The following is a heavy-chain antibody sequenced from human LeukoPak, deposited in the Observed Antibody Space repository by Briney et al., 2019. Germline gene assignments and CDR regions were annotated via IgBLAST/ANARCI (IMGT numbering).Heavy chain of an antibody. CDR3: ASSKGAGKI. CDR2: ISSSSSYI. D-gene: IGHD3-16*01. CDR1: GFPFSSYS. V-gene: IGHV3-21*01. Sequence: GGSLSLPCAASGFPFSSYSVIGARQAPGKGVEGVSSISSSSSYILYADSVKGRFTISRDNAKNSLYLQMNSRRAEHTAVDYWASSKGAGKIWGQGTLGTVSS. J-gene: IGHJ4*02.